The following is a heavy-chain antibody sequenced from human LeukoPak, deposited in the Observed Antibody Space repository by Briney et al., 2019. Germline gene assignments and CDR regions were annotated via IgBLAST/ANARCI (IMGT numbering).Heavy chain of an antibody. V-gene: IGHV1-18*04. CDR3: ARGRHFGLDILTGPLDY. Sequence: GESLKISCKGSGYTFTSYGISWVRQAPGQGLEWMGWISAYNGNTNYAQKLQGRVTMTTDTSTSTAYMELRSLRSDDTAVYYCARGRHFGLDILTGPLDYWGQGTLVTVSS. CDR1: GYTFTSYG. J-gene: IGHJ4*02. D-gene: IGHD3-9*01. CDR2: ISAYNGNT.